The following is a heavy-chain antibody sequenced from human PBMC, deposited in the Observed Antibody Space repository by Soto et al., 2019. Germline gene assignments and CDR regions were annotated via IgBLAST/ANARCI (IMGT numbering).Heavy chain of an antibody. V-gene: IGHV3-21*01. CDR3: ARDRGYDAHDYYYNAMDV. CDR1: GFTFRTYT. CDR2: IRGFSPYT. Sequence: PGGSLRLSCISSGFTFRTYTMNWVSQAPGKGLEWVSGIRGFSPYTFYAESVKGRFTISRDNAKNSVFLQMDSLRAEDTAVYYCARDRGYDAHDYYYNAMDVWGQGTTATVSS. D-gene: IGHD3-10*01. J-gene: IGHJ6*02.